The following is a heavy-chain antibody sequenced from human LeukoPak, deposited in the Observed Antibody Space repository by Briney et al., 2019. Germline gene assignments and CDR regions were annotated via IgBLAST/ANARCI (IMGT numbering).Heavy chain of an antibody. CDR2: IYYSGST. V-gene: IGHV4-59*01. D-gene: IGHD2/OR15-2a*01. CDR3: ARELKVGNTGYYFDY. CDR1: GGSISTYY. J-gene: IGHJ4*02. Sequence: SETLSLTCTVSGGSISTYYWSWIRQPPGKGLEWIGYIYYSGSTNYNPSLKSRVTISVDTSKNQFSLNLNSVTAADTAVYYCARELKVGNTGYYFDYWGQGTLVTVSS.